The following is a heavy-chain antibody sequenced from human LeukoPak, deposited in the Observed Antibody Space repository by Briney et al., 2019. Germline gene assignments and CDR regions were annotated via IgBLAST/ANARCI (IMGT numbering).Heavy chain of an antibody. CDR3: ARDRLNYYDSSGSENYFDY. CDR1: GYSISSGYY. J-gene: IGHJ4*02. D-gene: IGHD3-22*01. V-gene: IGHV4-38-2*02. Sequence: SETLSLTCTVSGYSISSGYYWGWLRQPPGKGLEWVGSNYHSGSTYYNPSLKSRVTISVDTSKNQFSLKLSSVTAADTAVYYCARDRLNYYDSSGSENYFDYWGQGTLVTVSS. CDR2: NYHSGST.